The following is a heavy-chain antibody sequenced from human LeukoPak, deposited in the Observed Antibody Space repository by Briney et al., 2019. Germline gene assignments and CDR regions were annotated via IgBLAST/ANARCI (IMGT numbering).Heavy chain of an antibody. V-gene: IGHV4-38-2*02. J-gene: IGHJ2*01. CDR1: HYSISSGYQ. CDR2: IYRSGST. CDR3: ARETHMYCKSNSCYGYFDL. Sequence: SEALSLTCTVSHYSISSGYQWGWVRPPPGKGVGGIWNIYRSGSTYYNPSLKSRVTISVDTSKNQFSLKVSSVTAADTAVYYCARETHMYCKSNSCYGYFDLWGRGTLVTVSS. D-gene: IGHD2-2*01.